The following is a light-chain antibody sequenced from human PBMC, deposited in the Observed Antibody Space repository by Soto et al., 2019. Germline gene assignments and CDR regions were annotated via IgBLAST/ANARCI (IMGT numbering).Light chain of an antibody. Sequence: ALTQPASVSGSPGQSITVSCTGTTGDIGAYNYVSWYQQHPGKAPKLIIYEVSNRPSGVSSRFSGSKSGNTASLTISGLQAEDEADYFCSSFTSTSAVYVFGTGTKVTVL. V-gene: IGLV2-14*01. J-gene: IGLJ1*01. CDR2: EVS. CDR3: SSFTSTSAVYV. CDR1: TGDIGAYNY.